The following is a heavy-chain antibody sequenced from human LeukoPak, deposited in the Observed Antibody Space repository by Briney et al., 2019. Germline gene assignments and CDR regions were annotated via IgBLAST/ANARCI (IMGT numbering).Heavy chain of an antibody. CDR3: ARDSVVSGIDAEYLQH. V-gene: IGHV3-7*01. CDR2: IKQDGSGK. Sequence: GGSLRLSCAASGFTFSSYWMSWVRQAPGKGLEWVANIKQDGSGKYYVDSVKGRFTISRDNAKNSLYLQMSSLRAEDTAVYYCARDSVVSGIDAEYLQHWGQGTLVTVSS. J-gene: IGHJ1*01. D-gene: IGHD3-10*01. CDR1: GFTFSSYW.